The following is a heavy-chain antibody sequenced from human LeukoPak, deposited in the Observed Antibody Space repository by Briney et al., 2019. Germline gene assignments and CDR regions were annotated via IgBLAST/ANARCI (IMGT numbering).Heavy chain of an antibody. CDR3: ARALRRGGSGDYFDY. D-gene: IGHD3-16*01. V-gene: IGHV4-31*03. J-gene: IGHJ4*02. Sequence: SETLSLTCTVSGGSISSGGYYWSWIRQHPGKGLEWIGYIYYSGSTYYDPSLKSRLTISVDTSKNQFSLKLSSVTAADTAVYYCARALRRGGSGDYFDYWGQGTLVTVSS. CDR1: GGSISSGGYY. CDR2: IYYSGST.